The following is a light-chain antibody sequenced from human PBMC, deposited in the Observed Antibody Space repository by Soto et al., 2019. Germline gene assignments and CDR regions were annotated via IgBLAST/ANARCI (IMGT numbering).Light chain of an antibody. CDR1: SSNIGAGYD. J-gene: IGLJ2*01. CDR3: QSYDSSLSGSV. Sequence: QSVLTQPPSVSGAPGQRVTISCTGSSSNIGAGYDVPWYQQLPGTAPKLLIYGSFNRPSGVPDRFSGSKSGTSASLAITGLQAEDEADYYCQSYDSSLSGSVFGGGTKLTVL. V-gene: IGLV1-40*01. CDR2: GSF.